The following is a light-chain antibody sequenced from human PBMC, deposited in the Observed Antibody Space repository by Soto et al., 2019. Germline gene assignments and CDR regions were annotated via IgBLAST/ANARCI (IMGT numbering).Light chain of an antibody. CDR1: QSVSSN. CDR3: QQYYKWPLT. V-gene: IGKV3-15*01. CDR2: GTS. Sequence: EIVMTQSPATLSVSPGERASLSCRASQSVSSNLAWYQQKPGQAPRLLIYGTSTRATGIPARFSGSGSGREFTLTISSLQSEDFAVYSCQQYYKWPLTFGQGTKVEIK. J-gene: IGKJ1*01.